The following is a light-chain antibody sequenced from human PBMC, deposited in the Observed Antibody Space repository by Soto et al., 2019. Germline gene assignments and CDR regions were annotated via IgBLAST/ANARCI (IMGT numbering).Light chain of an antibody. CDR2: ENN. V-gene: IGLV1-51*02. Sequence: QSVLTQPPSVSAAPGQTVTISCSGSSSDIGNNYVSWYQQLPRTAPKLLIYENNKRPSGIPDRFSGSKSGTSATLGITGLQTGDEADYYCGTWDSSLSAGRVFGGGTKLTVL. CDR3: GTWDSSLSAGRV. J-gene: IGLJ3*02. CDR1: SSDIGNNY.